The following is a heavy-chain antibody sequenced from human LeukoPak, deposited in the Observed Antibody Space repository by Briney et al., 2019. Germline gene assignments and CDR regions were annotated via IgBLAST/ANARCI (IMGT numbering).Heavy chain of an antibody. J-gene: IGHJ5*02. V-gene: IGHV3-21*01. D-gene: IGHD3-22*01. CDR2: INTRSDYI. Sequence: GGSLRLSCAASGFTFTSHSMYWVRQAPGKGLEWVSCINTRSDYIYYADSVRGRFTISRDNAKNSVFLQMNSLRAEDTAVYYCARGRGSMVVVETTDLWGQGTLVTVAS. CDR3: ARGRGSMVVVETTDL. CDR1: GFTFTSHS.